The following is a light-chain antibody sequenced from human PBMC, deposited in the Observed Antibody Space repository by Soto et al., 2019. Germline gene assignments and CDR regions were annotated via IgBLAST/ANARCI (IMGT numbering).Light chain of an antibody. CDR2: DVS. CDR1: SSHVGTYNY. CDR3: CSYAGGYTHAV. Sequence: QSALTQPRSVSGPPGQSVSISCSGTSSHVGTYNYVSWYQQHPGKAPKLMIYDVSKRPSGVPDRFSGSKSGNTASLTISGLQAEDDADYYCCSYAGGYTHAVFGGGTKLTVL. J-gene: IGLJ2*01. V-gene: IGLV2-11*01.